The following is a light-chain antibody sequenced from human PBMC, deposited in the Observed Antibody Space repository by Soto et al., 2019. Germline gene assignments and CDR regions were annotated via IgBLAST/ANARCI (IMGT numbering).Light chain of an antibody. V-gene: IGKV3-11*01. Sequence: EVVLTQSPATLSLSTGERATLSCRASENVRTFVDWYQQKPGQAPRLLIHGASNRATGIPDRFSGSGSGTDFTLTISNLEPEDCAVYYCQQHSHWPPWTVGQGTKVDIK. J-gene: IGKJ1*01. CDR1: ENVRTF. CDR2: GAS. CDR3: QQHSHWPPWT.